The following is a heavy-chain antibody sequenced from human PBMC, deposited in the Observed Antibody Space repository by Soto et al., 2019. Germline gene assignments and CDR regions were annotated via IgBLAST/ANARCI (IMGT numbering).Heavy chain of an antibody. V-gene: IGHV1-18*01. Sequence: QVQLVQSGAEVKKPGASVKVSCKASGYTFTSYGISWVRQAPGQGLEWMGWISAYNGNTNYAQKLQGRVTMTTDTSTITAYMELRSLRSDDTAVYYCERVIQYSSRCYRRYYGIDVWGQGTTVTVSS. CDR1: GYTFTSYG. D-gene: IGHD6-13*01. J-gene: IGHJ6*02. CDR2: ISAYNGNT. CDR3: ERVIQYSSRCYRRYYGIDV.